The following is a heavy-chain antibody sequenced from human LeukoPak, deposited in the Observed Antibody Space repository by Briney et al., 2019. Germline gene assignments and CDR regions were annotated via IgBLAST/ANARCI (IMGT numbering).Heavy chain of an antibody. CDR3: ARDLSGSPGPYYYYYMDV. Sequence: SETLSLTCTVSGGSISSYYWSWIRQPPGKGLEWIGYIYYSGSTNYNPFLKSRVTISVDTSKNQFSLKLSSVTAADTAVYYCARDLSGSPGPYYYYYMDVWGKGTTVTVSS. V-gene: IGHV4-59*01. D-gene: IGHD1-26*01. CDR2: IYYSGST. CDR1: GGSISSYY. J-gene: IGHJ6*03.